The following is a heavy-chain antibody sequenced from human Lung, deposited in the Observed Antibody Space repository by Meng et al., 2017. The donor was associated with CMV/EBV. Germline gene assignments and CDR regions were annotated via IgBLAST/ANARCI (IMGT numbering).Heavy chain of an antibody. CDR1: GFTFSSYP. Sequence: GGSLRLXXEASGFTFSSYPMNWVRRAPGKGLEWASTISPSGGTTYYADSVKGRFTVSRDNSKNTLYLEMTSLRAEDTAIYYCAKAPSRFLKLLIQGRGWGQGXLVTVSS. J-gene: IGHJ4*02. D-gene: IGHD3-3*01. CDR2: ISPSGGTT. V-gene: IGHV3-23*01. CDR3: AKAPSRFLKLLIQGRG.